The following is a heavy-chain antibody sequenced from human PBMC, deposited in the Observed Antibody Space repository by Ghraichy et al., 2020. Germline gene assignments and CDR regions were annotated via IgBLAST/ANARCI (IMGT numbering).Heavy chain of an antibody. V-gene: IGHV3-74*01. D-gene: IGHD3-3*01. J-gene: IGHJ6*02. CDR1: GFTFSSYW. Sequence: GESLKIYCAASGFTFSSYWMHWVRQAPGKGLVWVSRINSDGSSTSYADSVKVRFTISRDNAKNTLYLQMNSLRAEDTAVYYCARAEGYYDFWSGNYYYYYGMDVWCQGTTVTVSS. CDR2: INSDGSST. CDR3: ARAEGYYDFWSGNYYYYYGMDV.